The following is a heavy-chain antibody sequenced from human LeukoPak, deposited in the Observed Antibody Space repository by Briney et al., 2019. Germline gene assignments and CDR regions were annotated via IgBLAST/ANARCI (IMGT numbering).Heavy chain of an antibody. CDR1: GFTFSNYW. D-gene: IGHD3-22*01. J-gene: IGHJ5*02. V-gene: IGHV3-74*01. Sequence: GGSLRLSCAASGFTFSNYWMHWVRQAPGKGLVWVSRINSGGINTSYADSVKGRFTISRDNAKNTLNLQMNSLRAEDTAVYYCARDLGQYYDTSDDWFDPWGQGTLVTVSS. CDR2: INSGGINT. CDR3: ARDLGQYYDTSDDWFDP.